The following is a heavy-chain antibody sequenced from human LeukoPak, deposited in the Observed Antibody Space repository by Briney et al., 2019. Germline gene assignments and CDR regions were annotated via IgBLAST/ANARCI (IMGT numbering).Heavy chain of an antibody. V-gene: IGHV4-59*01. Sequence: SEALSLTCTVSGGSISSYYWSWIRQPPGKGLEWIGYIYYSGSTDYNPSLKSRVTISVDTSKNQFSLKLSSVTAADTAVYYCARDRVGYYYGMDVWGQGTTVTVSS. CDR1: GGSISSYY. J-gene: IGHJ6*02. CDR2: IYYSGST. CDR3: ARDRVGYYYGMDV.